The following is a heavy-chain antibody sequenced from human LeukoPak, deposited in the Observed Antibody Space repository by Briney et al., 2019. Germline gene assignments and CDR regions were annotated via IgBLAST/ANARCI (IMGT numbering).Heavy chain of an antibody. D-gene: IGHD2-2*02. J-gene: IGHJ4*02. CDR1: GFTFSGSA. CDR2: IRSKANSYAT. Sequence: GGSLRLSCAASGFTFSGSAMHWVRQASGKGLEWVGRIRSKANSYATAYAASVKGRFTISRDDSKNTAYLQMNSLKTEDTAVYYCTTRAYCSSTSCYSFDYWGQGTLVTVSS. V-gene: IGHV3-73*01. CDR3: TTRAYCSSTSCYSFDY.